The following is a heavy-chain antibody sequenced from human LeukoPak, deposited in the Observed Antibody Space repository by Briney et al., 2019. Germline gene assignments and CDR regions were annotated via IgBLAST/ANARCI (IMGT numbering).Heavy chain of an antibody. CDR2: ISTSSSYI. V-gene: IGHV3-21*01. D-gene: IGHD2-2*01. CDR1: GFTFSGYS. CDR3: ARGDLYCTSSSCYLL. Sequence: GGSLRLSCAVSGFTFSGYSMNWVRQAPGKGLEWVSSISTSSSYIYYADSVRGRFTISRDNSKNSLYLQMNSLRAEDTAVYYCARGDLYCTSSSCYLLWGQGTLVTVSS. J-gene: IGHJ4*02.